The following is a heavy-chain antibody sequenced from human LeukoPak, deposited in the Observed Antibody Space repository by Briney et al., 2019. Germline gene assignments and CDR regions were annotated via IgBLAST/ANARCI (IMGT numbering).Heavy chain of an antibody. J-gene: IGHJ4*02. D-gene: IGHD6-19*01. Sequence: GGSLRLSCAASGFTFSSYGMHWVRQAPGKGLEWVANMKQDGSDKYFVDSVKGRFTISRDNAQNSLYLQMNSLRADDTAVYYCGFSSSGWAGLDYWGQGTLVTVSS. CDR3: GFSSSGWAGLDY. CDR2: MKQDGSDK. CDR1: GFTFSSYG. V-gene: IGHV3-7*01.